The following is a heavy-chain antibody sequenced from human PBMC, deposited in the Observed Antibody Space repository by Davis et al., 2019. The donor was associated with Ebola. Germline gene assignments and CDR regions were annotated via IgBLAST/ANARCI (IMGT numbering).Heavy chain of an antibody. CDR2: ISAYNGNT. CDR3: ARGEAGYSYGTYYYYGMDV. V-gene: IGHV1-18*01. J-gene: IGHJ6*02. CDR1: GYTFTSYG. D-gene: IGHD5-18*01. Sequence: AASVKVSCKASGYTFTSYGISWVRQAPGQGLEWMGWISAYNGNTNYAQKLQGRVTMTTDTSTSTAYMELSSLRSEDTAVYYCARGEAGYSYGTYYYYGMDVWGQGTTVTVSS.